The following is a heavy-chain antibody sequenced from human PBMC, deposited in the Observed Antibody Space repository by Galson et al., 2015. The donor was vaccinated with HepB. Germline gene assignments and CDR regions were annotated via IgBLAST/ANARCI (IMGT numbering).Heavy chain of an antibody. Sequence: SVKVSCKASGYTFTGYYLHWVRQAPGQGLEWMGWIHPNSGGSNYAQKFQGRVTMTSDTSISTAYMELSRLRSDDTAVYYCARVLIPGNWAYYYWGQGTLVTVSS. D-gene: IGHD2-21*01. J-gene: IGHJ4*02. CDR1: GYTFTGYY. V-gene: IGHV1-2*02. CDR2: IHPNSGGS. CDR3: ARVLIPGNWAYYY.